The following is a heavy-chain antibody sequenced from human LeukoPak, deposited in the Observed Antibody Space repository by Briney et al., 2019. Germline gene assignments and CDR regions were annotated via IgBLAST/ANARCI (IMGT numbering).Heavy chain of an antibody. D-gene: IGHD4-17*01. V-gene: IGHV4-38-2*02. CDR3: ARGQDGNYVYYYYGMDV. CDR2: IYHTGST. CDR1: GHSIIDSYY. J-gene: IGHJ6*02. Sequence: PSETLSLTCTVSGHSIIDSYYWGWIRQPPGKGLEWIGSIYHTGSTYYNPSLKSRVTISVDTSKNQFSLKLNSVTAADTAVYYCARGQDGNYVYYYYGMDVWGQGTTVTVSS.